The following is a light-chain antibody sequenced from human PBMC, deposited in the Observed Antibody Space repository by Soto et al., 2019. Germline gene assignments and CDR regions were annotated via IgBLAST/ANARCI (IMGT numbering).Light chain of an antibody. CDR1: SSNIGSNT. V-gene: IGLV1-44*01. CDR2: SNN. J-gene: IGLJ3*02. CDR3: ATWDDSLNGWV. Sequence: QSVLTQPPSASGTPGQRVTIPCSGSSSNIGSNTVNWYQQLPGTAPKLLIYSNNQRPSGVPDRFSGSKSGTSVSLAISGLQSEDEADYYCATWDDSLNGWVFGGGTKLTVL.